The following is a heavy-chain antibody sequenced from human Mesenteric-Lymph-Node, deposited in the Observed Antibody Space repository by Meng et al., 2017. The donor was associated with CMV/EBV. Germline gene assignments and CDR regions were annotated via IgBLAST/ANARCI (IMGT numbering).Heavy chain of an antibody. D-gene: IGHD1-26*01. CDR1: GYTFTAYY. CDR2: INPSTGGT. J-gene: IGHJ3*01. CDR3: ARGGVRATPWGTRDAFDL. V-gene: IGHV1-2*02. Sequence: ASVKVSCKASGYTFTAYYMHWVRQAPGQGLEWMGWINPSTGGTDFAQKFQGRVSMTTDTSVSTVYMELNRLRSDDTAVYYCARGGVRATPWGTRDAFDLWGQGTMVTVSS.